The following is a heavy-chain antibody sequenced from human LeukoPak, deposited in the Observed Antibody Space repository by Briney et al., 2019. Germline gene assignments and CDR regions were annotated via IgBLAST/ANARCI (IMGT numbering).Heavy chain of an antibody. J-gene: IGHJ4*02. CDR1: GCLRSTRGVG. V-gene: IGHV2-5*02. D-gene: IGHD6-13*01. CDR2: IFWDDDK. Sequence: SGPTLVSPAQTLTLTGTFSGCLRSTRGVGVGWIRQPQGRALEWLTLIFWDDDKRYSPSLKSRLTITKDTSKNQVVLTMTNMDPVHTATYYCAHIRIAAAGSLDYWGQGTLVTVSS. CDR3: AHIRIAAAGSLDY.